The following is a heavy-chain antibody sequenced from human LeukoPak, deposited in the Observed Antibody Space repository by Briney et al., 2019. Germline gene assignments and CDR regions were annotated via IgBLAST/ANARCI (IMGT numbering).Heavy chain of an antibody. D-gene: IGHD5-12*01. CDR2: IYYSGST. V-gene: IGHV4-39*07. CDR3: ARAGDSGYDPDWVLDY. CDR1: GGSISSNNYY. Sequence: SETLSLTCTVSGGSISSNNYYWGWIRQPPGEGLEWIGSIYYSGSTYYNPSLKSRVTISVDTSTNHFSLKLSSVTAADTAVYYCARAGDSGYDPDWVLDYWGQGTLVTVSS. J-gene: IGHJ4*02.